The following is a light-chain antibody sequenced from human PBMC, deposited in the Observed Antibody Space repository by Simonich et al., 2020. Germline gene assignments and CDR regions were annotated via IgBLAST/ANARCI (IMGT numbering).Light chain of an antibody. CDR1: SSDFGSYNL. Sequence: QSALTQPASVSGSPGQSITISCTGTSSDFGSYNLVSWYQQHPGKAPKLMIYEGIKRPSGVSNRCSGSKSGNTASLTISGLQAEDEADYYCCSYAGSSTWVFGGGTKLTVL. V-gene: IGLV2-23*01. J-gene: IGLJ3*02. CDR3: CSYAGSSTWV. CDR2: EGI.